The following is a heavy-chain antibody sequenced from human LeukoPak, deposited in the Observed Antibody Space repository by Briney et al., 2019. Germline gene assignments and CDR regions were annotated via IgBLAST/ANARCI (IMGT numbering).Heavy chain of an antibody. J-gene: IGHJ4*02. V-gene: IGHV3-21*01. CDR1: GFTFSSYG. D-gene: IGHD3-10*01. CDR3: ARGDYYGSGSYSDY. Sequence: GGSLRLSCAASGFTFSSYGMHWVRQAPGKGLEWVSSISSSSSYIYYADSVKGRFTISRDNSKNTLYLQLNSLRLEDTAVYYCARGDYYGSGSYSDYWGQGTLVTVSS. CDR2: ISSSSSYI.